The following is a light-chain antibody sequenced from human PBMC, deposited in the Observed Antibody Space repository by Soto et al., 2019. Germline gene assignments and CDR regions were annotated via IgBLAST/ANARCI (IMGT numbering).Light chain of an antibody. CDR1: SSDVRSYNL. Sequence: QSALTQPASVSGSPGQSITISCTGTSSDVRSYNLVSWYQQHPGKAPKLMIYEGSKRPSGVSNRFSGSKSGNTASLTISGLQAEDEADYYCCSYAGSSTYVFGTGTKQTVL. CDR3: CSYAGSSTYV. J-gene: IGLJ1*01. CDR2: EGS. V-gene: IGLV2-23*01.